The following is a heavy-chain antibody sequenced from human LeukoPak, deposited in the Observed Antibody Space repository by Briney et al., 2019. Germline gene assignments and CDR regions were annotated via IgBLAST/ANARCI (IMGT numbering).Heavy chain of an antibody. V-gene: IGHV3-74*03. D-gene: IGHD1-14*01. CDR3: ARSDHADDF. CDR1: GFTFSDYW. Sequence: GGSLRLSCAASGFTFSDYWMHWVRQVPGKGLVWVSRINTSGSSTTYADSVKGRFTISRDNAKNTLYLQMDSLRAEDTGVYYCARSDHADDFWGQGTLVTVSS. CDR2: INTSGSST. J-gene: IGHJ4*02.